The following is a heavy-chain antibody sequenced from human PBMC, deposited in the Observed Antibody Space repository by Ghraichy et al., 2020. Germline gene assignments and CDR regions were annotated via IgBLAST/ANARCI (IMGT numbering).Heavy chain of an antibody. D-gene: IGHD3-10*02. CDR2: ISSSSNYI. CDR1: GFTFSSHS. J-gene: IGHJ4*02. Sequence: GSLRLSCVASGFTFSSHSINWVRQAPGKGLDWVSSISSSSNYIYYGDSVKCRFTISRDNAKNSVYLQMNSLRSEDTAVYYCARVSDSGHYVFDYWGQGALVTVSS. CDR3: ARVSDSGHYVFDY. V-gene: IGHV3-21*01.